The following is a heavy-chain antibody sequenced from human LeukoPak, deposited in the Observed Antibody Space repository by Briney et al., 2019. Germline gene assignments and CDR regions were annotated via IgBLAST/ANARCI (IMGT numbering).Heavy chain of an antibody. CDR2: IFYSGNT. D-gene: IGHD3-9*01. Sequence: PSETLSLTCTVSGGSINSSSYYWGWIRQPPGKGLEWIGSIFYSGNTYDNPSLKSRVTISVDTSRNQFSLKLSSVTAADTAVYYCAGTYYDILTGYYKGEFDYWGQGTLVTVSS. J-gene: IGHJ4*02. CDR1: GGSINSSSYY. V-gene: IGHV4-39*07. CDR3: AGTYYDILTGYYKGEFDY.